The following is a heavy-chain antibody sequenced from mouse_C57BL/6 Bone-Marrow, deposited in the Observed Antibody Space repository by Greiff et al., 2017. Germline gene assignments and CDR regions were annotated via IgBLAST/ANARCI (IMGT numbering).Heavy chain of an antibody. CDR1: GFNIKDDY. CDR3: ARIAY. CDR2: IDPENGDT. V-gene: IGHV14-4*01. J-gene: IGHJ3*01. Sequence: EVQLQQSGAELVRPGASVTLSCTASGFNIKDDYMHWVKQRPEQGLEWIGWIDPENGDTEYASKFQGKATITVDTSSNTAYLQLSSLTAEDTAVYDCARIAYWGQGNLVTVSA.